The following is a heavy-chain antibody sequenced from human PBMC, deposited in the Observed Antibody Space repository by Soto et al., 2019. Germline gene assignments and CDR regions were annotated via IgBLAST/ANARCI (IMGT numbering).Heavy chain of an antibody. V-gene: IGHV4-59*13. Sequence: SETLSLTCTISGGSFGTNYWSWIRQAPGKGLEWIGYTYHTGSTKYNPSLKSRATISVDTSKNQFSLTLNXAAAAXPXVHXXGTDYAGRGPFDSWGQGIXVTVSS. D-gene: IGHD2-2*01. CDR2: TYHTGST. J-gene: IGHJ5*01. CDR3: GTDYAGRGPFDS. CDR1: GGSFGTNY.